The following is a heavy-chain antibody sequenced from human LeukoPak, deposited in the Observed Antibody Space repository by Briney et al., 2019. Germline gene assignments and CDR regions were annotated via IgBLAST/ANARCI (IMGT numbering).Heavy chain of an antibody. Sequence: GGSLRLSCAASGFILSSNYMSWVRQAPGKGLEWVSLIYRDGTAYYADSVKGRFTISRDNSKNTVYLQMNSLRAEDTAMYYCATWAGAQGGQGTLVTVSS. V-gene: IGHV3-53*01. J-gene: IGHJ4*02. CDR2: IYRDGTA. D-gene: IGHD3-10*01. CDR3: ATWAGAQ. CDR1: GFILSSNY.